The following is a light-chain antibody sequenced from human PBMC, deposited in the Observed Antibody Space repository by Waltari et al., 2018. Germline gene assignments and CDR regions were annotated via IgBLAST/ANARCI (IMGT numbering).Light chain of an antibody. CDR2: GKN. V-gene: IGLV3-19*01. J-gene: IGLJ2*01. CDR1: SLRTYY. CDR3: HSRDSSGDVL. Sequence: SSELTQDPAVSVALGQTVRITCQGASLRTYYVSWFHQKPGQAPALVIYGKNSRPSGIPGRFSAPCSGSTAYLTIFGAQAEDEADYYCHSRDSSGDVLIGGGTKLTVV.